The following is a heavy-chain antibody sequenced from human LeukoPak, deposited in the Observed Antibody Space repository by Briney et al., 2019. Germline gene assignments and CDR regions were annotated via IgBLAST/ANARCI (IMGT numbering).Heavy chain of an antibody. Sequence: ASVKVSCKVSGQTLSDLSIHWLRQPPGKGLEWLGGSDPEDGERIYAQMFQGRVTMTEDTSIDTAYMELSSLTSEDTAVYYCVTGFTTMAVDYFDYWGQGTLVTVSP. CDR1: GQTLSDLS. CDR2: SDPEDGER. J-gene: IGHJ4*02. D-gene: IGHD5-18*01. CDR3: VTGFTTMAVDYFDY. V-gene: IGHV1-24*01.